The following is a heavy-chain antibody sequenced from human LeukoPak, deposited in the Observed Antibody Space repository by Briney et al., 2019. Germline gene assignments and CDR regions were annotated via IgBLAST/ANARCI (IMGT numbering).Heavy chain of an antibody. CDR1: GYTFTGYY. CDR3: ARESGVTRITMVRGVISY. CDR2: INPSGGST. V-gene: IGHV1-46*01. Sequence: GASVKVSCKASGYTFTGYYMHWVRQAPGQGLEWMGIINPSGGSTSYAQKFQGRVTMTRDTSTSTVYMELSSLRSEDTAVYYCARESGVTRITMVRGVISYWGQGTLVTVSS. D-gene: IGHD3-10*01. J-gene: IGHJ4*02.